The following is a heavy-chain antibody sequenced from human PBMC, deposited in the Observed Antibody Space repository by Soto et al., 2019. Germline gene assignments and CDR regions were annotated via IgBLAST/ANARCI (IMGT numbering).Heavy chain of an antibody. V-gene: IGHV3-30-3*01. CDR1: GLTFSNYA. J-gene: IGHJ4*02. CDR3: ARESSSTVTTGGGGSAKDY. Sequence: QVHLVESGGGVVQPERSLRLSCAASGLTFSNYAMHWVRQAPGKGLAWVAFISYDGTNRCYPDSVKGRFTISRDNSKNTLYLQMNSLKTEDTAVYYCARESSSTVTTGGGGSAKDYWGQGTLVTVSS. CDR2: ISYDGTNR. D-gene: IGHD4-17*01.